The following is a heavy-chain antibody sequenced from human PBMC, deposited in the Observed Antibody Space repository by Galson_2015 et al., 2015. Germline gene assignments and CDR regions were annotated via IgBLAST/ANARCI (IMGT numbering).Heavy chain of an antibody. CDR1: GGSISNSSSY. D-gene: IGHD1-26*01. CDR3: ARHGLEWELRGPGAFDI. J-gene: IGHJ3*02. Sequence: TLSLTCTVSGGSISNSSSYWGWIRQPPGKGLEWIGSIYYSGSTYYNPSLKSRVTISVDTSKNQFSLKLSSVTAADTAVYYCARHGLEWELRGPGAFDIWGQGTMVTVSS. V-gene: IGHV4-39*01. CDR2: IYYSGST.